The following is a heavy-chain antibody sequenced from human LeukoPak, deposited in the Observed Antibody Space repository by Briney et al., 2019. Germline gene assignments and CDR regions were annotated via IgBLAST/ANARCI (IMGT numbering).Heavy chain of an antibody. J-gene: IGHJ4*02. V-gene: IGHV4-59*01. CDR2: INYSGRT. Sequence: SETLSLTCSVSGDSITIYYWSWIRQPPGKGLQWIGYINYSGRTNYNPSVKSRVTISVDTSKNQFSLKLISVTAADTAVYYCARWSLHSSGWYFDFWGQGALVTVSS. D-gene: IGHD6-19*01. CDR1: GDSITIYY. CDR3: ARWSLHSSGWYFDF.